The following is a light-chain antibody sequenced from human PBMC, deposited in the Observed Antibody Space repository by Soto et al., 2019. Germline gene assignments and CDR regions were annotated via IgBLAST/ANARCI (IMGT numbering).Light chain of an antibody. CDR2: KAS. V-gene: IGKV1-5*03. CDR1: QTISSW. J-gene: IGKJ1*01. Sequence: DIQMTQSPSTLSVSLVYRFTITCLASQTISSWLAWYQQKPGKAPKLLIYKASTLKSGVPSRFSGSGSGTDFTLTISCLQSEDFATYYCQQYYSFPPTWTFGQGTKVDIK. CDR3: QQYYSFPPTWT.